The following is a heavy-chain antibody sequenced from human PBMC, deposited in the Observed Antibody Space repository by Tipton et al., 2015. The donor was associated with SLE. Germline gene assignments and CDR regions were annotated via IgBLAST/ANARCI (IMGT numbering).Heavy chain of an antibody. CDR1: GGSISSSSYY. J-gene: IGHJ4*02. V-gene: IGHV4-39*01. CDR3: ARPREWELPEFDY. Sequence: TLSLTCTVSGGSISSSSYYWGWIRQPPGRGLEWIGSIYYSGSTYYNPSLKSRVTISVDTSKNQFSLKLSSVTAADTAVYYCARPREWELPEFDYWGQGTLVTVSS. CDR2: IYYSGST. D-gene: IGHD1-26*01.